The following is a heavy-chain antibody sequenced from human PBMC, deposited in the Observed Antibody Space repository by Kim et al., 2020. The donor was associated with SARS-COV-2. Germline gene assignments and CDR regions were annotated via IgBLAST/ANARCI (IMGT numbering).Heavy chain of an antibody. D-gene: IGHD1-1*01. Sequence: SETLSLTCAVFGGSVKDYYLTWIRQTPGKGLQWIGEINHTGGTNYTPSLRSRVSISVDTSKNHFSLKLTSVTAADTAVYYCARGRIGTYYYYYGMDVWGPGTSVTVSS. CDR1: GGSVKDYY. CDR2: INHTGGT. J-gene: IGHJ6*02. CDR3: ARGRIGTYYYYYGMDV. V-gene: IGHV4-34*01.